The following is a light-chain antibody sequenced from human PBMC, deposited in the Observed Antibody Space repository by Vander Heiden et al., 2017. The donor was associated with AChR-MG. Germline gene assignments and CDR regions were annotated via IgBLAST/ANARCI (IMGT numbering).Light chain of an antibody. J-gene: IGLJ2*01. Sequence: PPWTQPPSVPGSPGRSITISCTGTSSDVGGYNYVSWYQQHPGKAPKLMIYEVSKRPSGVSNRFSGSKSGNTASLTISGLQAEDEADYYCSSYTSSSTLVFGGGTKLTVL. CDR1: SSDVGGYNY. CDR3: SSYTSSSTLV. CDR2: EVS. V-gene: IGLV2-14*01.